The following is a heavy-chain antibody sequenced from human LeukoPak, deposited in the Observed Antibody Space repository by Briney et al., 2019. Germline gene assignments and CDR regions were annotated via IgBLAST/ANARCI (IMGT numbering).Heavy chain of an antibody. D-gene: IGHD4-17*01. CDR1: GGSISSYY. J-gene: IGHJ6*02. CDR2: IYTSGST. CDR3: ARAGEDYGDSSYYYGMDV. Sequence: SETLSLTCTVSGGSISSYYWSWIRQPAGKGLEWIGRIYTSGSTNYNPSLKSRVTMSVDTSKNQFSLKLSSVTAADTAVYYCARAGEDYGDSSYYYGMDVWGQGTTVTVSS. V-gene: IGHV4-4*07.